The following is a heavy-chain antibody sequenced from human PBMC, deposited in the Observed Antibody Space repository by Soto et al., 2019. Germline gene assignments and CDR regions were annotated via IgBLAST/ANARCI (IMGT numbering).Heavy chain of an antibody. V-gene: IGHV3-33*01. Sequence: QVQLVESGGGVVQPGRSLRLSCAASGFIFSSFAMHWVRQAPGKGLEWVAVIWYDGGNKYYADSVRGRFTISRDNSKNTLYLQMNSLRAEDTAVYYCARDQSGSYPYNWFAPWGQGTLVTVSS. CDR3: ARDQSGSYPYNWFAP. J-gene: IGHJ5*02. CDR1: GFIFSSFA. D-gene: IGHD1-26*01. CDR2: IWYDGGNK.